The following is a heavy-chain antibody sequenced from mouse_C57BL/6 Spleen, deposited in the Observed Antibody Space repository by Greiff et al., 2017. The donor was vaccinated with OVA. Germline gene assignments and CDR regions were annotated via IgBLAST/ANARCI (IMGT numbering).Heavy chain of an antibody. CDR3: ARAYGNYHYYAMDY. CDR2: INYDGSST. D-gene: IGHD2-1*01. Sequence: DVKLVESEGGLVQPGSSMKLSCTASGFTFSDYYMAWVRQVPEKGLEWVANINYDGSSTYYLDSLKSRFIISRDNAKNILYLQMSSLKSEDTATYYCARAYGNYHYYAMDYWGQGTSVTVSS. V-gene: IGHV5-16*01. CDR1: GFTFSDYY. J-gene: IGHJ4*01.